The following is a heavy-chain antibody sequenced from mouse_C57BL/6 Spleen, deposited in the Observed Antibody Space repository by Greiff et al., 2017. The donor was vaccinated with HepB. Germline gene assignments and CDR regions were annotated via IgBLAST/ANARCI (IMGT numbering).Heavy chain of an antibody. CDR1: GYAFTNYL. J-gene: IGHJ3*01. V-gene: IGHV1-54*01. CDR3: ARLQASAY. Sequence: VNVVESGAELVRPGTSVKVSCKASGYAFTNYLIEWVKQRPGQGLEWIGVINPGSGGTNYNEKFKGKATLTADKSSSTAYMQLSSLTSEDSAVYFCARLQASAYWGQGTLVTVSA. CDR2: INPGSGGT. D-gene: IGHD3-2*02.